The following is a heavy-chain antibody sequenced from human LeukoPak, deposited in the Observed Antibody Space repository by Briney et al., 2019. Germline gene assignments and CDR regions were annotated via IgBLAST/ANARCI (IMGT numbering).Heavy chain of an antibody. CDR2: IGGSSSPI. D-gene: IGHD6-19*01. CDR1: GFSFSRFE. Sequence: GGSLRLSCAASGFSFSRFEMNWVRQAPGKGLEWISYIGGSSSPIYYADSVKGRFTISRDNSKNTLYLQMNSLRAEDTAVYYCAKSNSGWYVPPSDWGQGTLVTVSS. V-gene: IGHV3-48*01. CDR3: AKSNSGWYVPPSD. J-gene: IGHJ4*02.